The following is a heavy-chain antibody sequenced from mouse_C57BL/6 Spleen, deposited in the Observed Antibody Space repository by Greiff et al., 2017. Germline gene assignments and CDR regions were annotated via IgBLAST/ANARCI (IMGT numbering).Heavy chain of an antibody. J-gene: IGHJ1*03. D-gene: IGHD1-1*01. CDR2: INPSGGDT. CDR3: ASTPHYGSSYHCYFDV. CDR1: GYTFTSYW. Sequence: VQLVAPWAELARPGASVKMSCKASGYTFTSYWMHWVKQRPGQGLEWIGYINPSGGDTKYNQKFKDKATLTADKSSSTAYMQLSSLTYEDSAVYYCASTPHYGSSYHCYFDVWGTGTTVTVSS. V-gene: IGHV1-7*01.